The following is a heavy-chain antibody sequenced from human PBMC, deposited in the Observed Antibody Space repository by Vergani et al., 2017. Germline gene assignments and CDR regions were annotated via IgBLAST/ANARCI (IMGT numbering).Heavy chain of an antibody. Sequence: EVQLVQSGAEVKKPGESLKISCKGSGYRFTSSWIVWVRQMPGKGLDWMGIIYPGDSETRYSPSFQGQVTISAGKSISTASLQWRSLKASDSALYYCASGGDYGYGMYVWGQGTTVTVAS. CDR1: GYRFTSSW. V-gene: IGHV5-51*01. CDR2: IYPGDSET. D-gene: IGHD3-10*01. J-gene: IGHJ6*01. CDR3: ASGGDYGYGMYV.